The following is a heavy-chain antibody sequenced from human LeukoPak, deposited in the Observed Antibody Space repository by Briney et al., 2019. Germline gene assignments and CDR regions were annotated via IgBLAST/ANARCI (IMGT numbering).Heavy chain of an antibody. V-gene: IGHV4-59*01. CDR1: GGSISSYY. CDR3: ARAIGYHGVFDY. CDR2: IYYSGST. D-gene: IGHD2-15*01. J-gene: IGHJ4*02. Sequence: PSETLSLTCTVSGGSISSYYWSWIRQPPGKGLEWIGYIYYSGSTNYNPSLKSRVTISVDTSKNQFSLKLSSVTAADTAVYYCARAIGYHGVFDYWGQGTLVTVSS.